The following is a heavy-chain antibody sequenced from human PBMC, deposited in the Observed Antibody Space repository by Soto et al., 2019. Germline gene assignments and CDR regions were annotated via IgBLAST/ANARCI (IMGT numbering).Heavy chain of an antibody. D-gene: IGHD4-17*01. J-gene: IGHJ4*02. CDR3: AKHPNGDYIGAFDD. CDR1: GFAFSNYA. V-gene: IGHV3-23*01. CDR2: ISGSSNVI. Sequence: EVQLLESGGDLVQPGGSLRLSCAASGFAFSNYAVTWVRQAQGKGLEWVSSISGSSNVIYYADSVKGRFIISRDNSKNTLYLQMNSLRAEDTAVYYCAKHPNGDYIGAFDDWGQGTLVTVSS.